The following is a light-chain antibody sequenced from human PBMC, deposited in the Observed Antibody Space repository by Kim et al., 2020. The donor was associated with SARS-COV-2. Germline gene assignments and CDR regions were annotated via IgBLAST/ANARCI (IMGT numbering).Light chain of an antibody. CDR1: RSNIGKNY. CDR3: GAWDDSLSPGHV. V-gene: IGLV1-51*01. J-gene: IGLJ1*01. CDR2: DIN. Sequence: QRVTLSCPGSRSNIGKNYVSWYQQPPGTAPKLLIYDINKRPSGIPDRFSGSKSGASATLDITGLQTGDEADYYCGAWDDSLSPGHVFGTGTKVTVL.